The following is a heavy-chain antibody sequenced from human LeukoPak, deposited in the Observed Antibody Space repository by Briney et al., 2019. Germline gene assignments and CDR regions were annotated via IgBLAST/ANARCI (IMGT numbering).Heavy chain of an antibody. V-gene: IGHV3-7*01. CDR2: IKQDGSEK. Sequence: PGGSLRLSCAASGFTFSSYWMSWVRQAPGKGLEWVANIKQDGSEKYYVDSVKGRFTISRDNAKNSLYLQMNSLRAEDTAVYYCARRLGYCSSTSCYTPYAFDIWGQGTMVTVSS. J-gene: IGHJ3*02. CDR3: ARRLGYCSSTSCYTPYAFDI. CDR1: GFTFSSYW. D-gene: IGHD2-2*02.